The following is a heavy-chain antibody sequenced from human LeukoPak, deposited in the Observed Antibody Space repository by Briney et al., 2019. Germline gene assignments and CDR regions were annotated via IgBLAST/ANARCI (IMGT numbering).Heavy chain of an antibody. CDR1: GFAFTGHA. J-gene: IGHJ4*02. D-gene: IGHD3-10*01. CDR2: IGGDGFSA. V-gene: IGHV3-64D*06. CDR3: VRDVDYYASGSYLGYFDY. Sequence: PGGSLRLSCSASGFAFTGHAMHWVRQAPGKGLEYVAGIGGDGFSAFYADPMSDRVTISRDNSKSTVHLQMTSLRGEDTAVYYCVRDVDYYASGSYLGYFDYWGQGTLVSVSS.